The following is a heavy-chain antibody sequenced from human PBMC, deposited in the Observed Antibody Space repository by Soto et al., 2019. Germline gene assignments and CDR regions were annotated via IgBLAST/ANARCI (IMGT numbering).Heavy chain of an antibody. J-gene: IGHJ4*02. CDR1: GGSFSGYY. CDR2: INHSGST. Sequence: ETLSLTCSDYGGSFSGYYCRWIRQPPGKGLEWIGEINHSGSTNYNPSLKSRVTISVDTSKNQFSLKLSSVTAADTAVYYCASQSRLWRQIYCSSTSCYGQFDYWGPGTLVTVSS. CDR3: ASQSRLWRQIYCSSTSCYGQFDY. V-gene: IGHV4-34*01. D-gene: IGHD2-2*01.